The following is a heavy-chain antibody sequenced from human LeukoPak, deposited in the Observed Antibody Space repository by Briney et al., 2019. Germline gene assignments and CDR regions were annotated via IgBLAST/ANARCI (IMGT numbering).Heavy chain of an antibody. Sequence: ASVKVSCKASGYTFTSYYMHWVRQAPGQGLEWMGIINPSGGSTSYAQKFQGRVTMTRDTSTSTVYMELSSLRSEDTAVYYCARDLRAAAGNDYYYYMDVWGKGTTVAVSS. V-gene: IGHV1-46*01. CDR2: INPSGGST. J-gene: IGHJ6*03. D-gene: IGHD6-13*01. CDR3: ARDLRAAAGNDYYYYMDV. CDR1: GYTFTSYY.